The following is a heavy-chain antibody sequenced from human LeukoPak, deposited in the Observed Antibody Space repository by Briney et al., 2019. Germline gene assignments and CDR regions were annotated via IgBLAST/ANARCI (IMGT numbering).Heavy chain of an antibody. CDR2: ISGSGRDL. CDR3: ARSIGYYYTMDV. D-gene: IGHD3-22*01. CDR1: GFSFSDYY. V-gene: IGHV3-11*01. J-gene: IGHJ6*02. Sequence: PGGSLRLSCVACGFSFSDYYMSWIRQAPGRGLEWISYISGSGRDLYYADSVKGRFTISRDNANNSLYLQMNSLRAEDTAVYYCARSIGYYYTMDVWGQGTTVTVSS.